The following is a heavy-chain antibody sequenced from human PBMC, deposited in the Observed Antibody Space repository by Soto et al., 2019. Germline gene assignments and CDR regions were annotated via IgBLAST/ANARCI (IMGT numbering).Heavy chain of an antibody. D-gene: IGHD6-6*01. J-gene: IGHJ5*02. V-gene: IGHV4-30-4*01. CDR1: GGSISSGDYY. CDR2: IYHSGST. CDR3: ARERPDGARLDP. Sequence: QVQLQESGPGLVKPSQTLSLTCTVSGGSISSGDYYWSWIRQPPGKGLEWIGYIYHSGSTYYNPSPKSRVTTSVNTSKNQFSLKLSSVTAADTAVYYCARERPDGARLDPWGQGTLVTVSS.